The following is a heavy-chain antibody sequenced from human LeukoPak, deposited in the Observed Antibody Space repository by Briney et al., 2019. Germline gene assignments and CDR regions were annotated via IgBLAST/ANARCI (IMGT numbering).Heavy chain of an antibody. CDR1: GFNFNTYS. V-gene: IGHV3-48*04. J-gene: IGHJ6*02. D-gene: IGHD3-16*01. Sequence: GGSLRLSCVASGFNFNTYSMNWVRQAPGKGLEWISYIISSSSTIYYADSVKGRFTISRDNAKNSLYLQMNSLRADDTAVYYCARDGVGGRYYYGMDVWGLGTTVTVSS. CDR3: ARDGVGGRYYYGMDV. CDR2: IISSSSTI.